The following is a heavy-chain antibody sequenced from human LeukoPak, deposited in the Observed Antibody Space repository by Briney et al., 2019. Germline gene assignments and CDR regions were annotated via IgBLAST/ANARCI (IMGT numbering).Heavy chain of an antibody. Sequence: SETLSLTCTVSGGSISSSSYYWGWIRQPPGKGLEWIGSIYYSGSTYYNPSLKSRVTTSVDTSKDQFSLKLSSVTAADTAVYYCARDGYNPIDYWGQGTLVTVSS. CDR3: ARDGYNPIDY. V-gene: IGHV4-39*07. J-gene: IGHJ4*02. D-gene: IGHD5-24*01. CDR2: IYYSGST. CDR1: GGSISSSSYY.